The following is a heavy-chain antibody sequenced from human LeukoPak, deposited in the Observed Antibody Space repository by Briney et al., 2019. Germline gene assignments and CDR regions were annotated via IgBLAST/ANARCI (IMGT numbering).Heavy chain of an antibody. V-gene: IGHV1-69*13. CDR1: GGTFSSYA. Sequence: SVKVSCKASGGTFSSYAISWVRQAPGQGLEWMGGIIPIFGTANYAQKFQGRVTITADESTSTAYMELSSLRFEDTAVYYCARRADMVAHFDYWGQGTLVTVSS. D-gene: IGHD5-12*01. CDR2: IIPIFGTA. CDR3: ARRADMVAHFDY. J-gene: IGHJ4*02.